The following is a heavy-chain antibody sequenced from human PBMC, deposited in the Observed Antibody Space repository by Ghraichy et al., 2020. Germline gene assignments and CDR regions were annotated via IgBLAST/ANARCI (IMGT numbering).Heavy chain of an antibody. Sequence: ASVKVSCKASGYTFTSYDMNWVRQATGQGLEWMGWMNPNSGKTVYAQKFQGRVTMTRNTSINTAYMELSSLRSEDTAVYYCARFLGNFQINYGMDVWGQGTTVTVSS. CDR3: ARFLGNFQINYGMDV. D-gene: IGHD2/OR15-2a*01. CDR1: GYTFTSYD. J-gene: IGHJ6*02. V-gene: IGHV1-8*01. CDR2: MNPNSGKT.